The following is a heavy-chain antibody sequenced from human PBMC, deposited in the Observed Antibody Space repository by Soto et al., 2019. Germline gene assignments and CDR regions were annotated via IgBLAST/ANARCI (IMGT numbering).Heavy chain of an antibody. J-gene: IGHJ4*02. Sequence: SVKVSCKASGGTFSSYAISWVRQAPGQGLEWMGGIIPIFGTANYAQKFQGRVTITADESTSTAYMELSSLRSEDTAVYYCARDGACGGDCYAWIGWGQGTLVTVSS. CDR1: GGTFSSYA. V-gene: IGHV1-69*13. CDR2: IIPIFGTA. D-gene: IGHD2-21*02. CDR3: ARDGACGGDCYAWIG.